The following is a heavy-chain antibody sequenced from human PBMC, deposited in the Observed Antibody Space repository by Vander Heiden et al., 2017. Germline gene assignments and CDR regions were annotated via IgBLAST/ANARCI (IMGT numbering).Heavy chain of an antibody. CDR1: GFTFSSYW. D-gene: IGHD7-27*01. Sequence: EVQLVEYGGGLVQPGGSLRLSCAASGFTFSSYWMSWARQAPGKGLEWVAVIKQDGSQKHYVDSVKGRFTISRDNAKNSLYLQMNSLRDDDTAVYYCARDWGPWGQGILVTVSS. V-gene: IGHV3-7*01. CDR2: IKQDGSQK. CDR3: ARDWGP. J-gene: IGHJ5*02.